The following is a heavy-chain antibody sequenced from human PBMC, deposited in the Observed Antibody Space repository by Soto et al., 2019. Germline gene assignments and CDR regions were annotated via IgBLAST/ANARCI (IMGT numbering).Heavy chain of an antibody. D-gene: IGHD2-21*02. CDR1: GFTFSGSA. J-gene: IGHJ3*02. CDR3: TRQGIEAYCRGDCSLDVFDI. CDR2: IRSKGHDYAT. V-gene: IGHV3-73*02. Sequence: EVQLVESGGGLVQPGGSLKLSCGASGFTFSGSAMHWVRQAPGKGLEWVGRIRSKGHDYATSYAASVRDRFTISREDSKKTAYLLMNRLKTEDTAVYYSTRQGIEAYCRGDCSLDVFDIWGQGTIVTVSS.